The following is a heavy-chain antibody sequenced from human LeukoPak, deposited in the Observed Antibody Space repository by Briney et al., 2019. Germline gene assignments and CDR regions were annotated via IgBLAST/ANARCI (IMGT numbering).Heavy chain of an antibody. CDR3: ARDPYCSSTSCYNWFDP. Sequence: GASVTVSCKASGYTFTIYYMHWVRQAPGQGLEWMGIINPSGGSTSYAQKFQGRVTITRDTSASTAYMELSSLRSEDTAVYYCARDPYCSSTSCYNWFDPWGQGTLVTVSS. CDR2: INPSGGST. V-gene: IGHV1-46*01. CDR1: GYTFTIYY. J-gene: IGHJ5*02. D-gene: IGHD2-2*01.